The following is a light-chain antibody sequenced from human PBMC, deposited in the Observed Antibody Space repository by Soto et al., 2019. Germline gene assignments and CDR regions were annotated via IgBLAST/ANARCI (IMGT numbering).Light chain of an antibody. CDR2: AAS. CDR1: QSISSY. V-gene: IGKV1-39*01. CDR3: QQSYSTPYT. Sequence: DIQMTQSPSSLSASVGDRVTITCRASQSISSYLNWYQQKPGKAPKLLIYAASSLQSGVPSRFSGSGSGTDFTLTTSSLQPEDFATYYCQQSYSTPYTFGQGTKVDI. J-gene: IGKJ2*01.